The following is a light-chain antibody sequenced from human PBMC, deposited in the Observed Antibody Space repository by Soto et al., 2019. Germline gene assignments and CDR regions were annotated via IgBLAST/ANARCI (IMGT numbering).Light chain of an antibody. CDR3: RTWDAGARVV. V-gene: IGLV4-69*01. CDR2: LSSDGSH. J-gene: IGLJ2*01. Sequence: QPVLTQSPSASASLGASVKLTCTLSSGHSSYAIAWHQQQPEKGPRYLMKLSSDGSHSKGDGIPDRFSGSSSGAERYLTISSIQSEDEVDYDCRTWDAGARVVFGGGTKVTVL. CDR1: SGHSSYA.